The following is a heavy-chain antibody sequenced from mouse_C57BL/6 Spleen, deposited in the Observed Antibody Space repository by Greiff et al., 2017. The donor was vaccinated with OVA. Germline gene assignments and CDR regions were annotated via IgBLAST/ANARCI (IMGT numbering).Heavy chain of an antibody. CDR2: IYPSDSET. CDR3: ARRMYGSSSFAY. Sequence: VQLQQPGAELVRPGSSVKLSCKASGYTLTSYWMDWVKQRPGQGLEWIGNIYPSDSETHYNQKFKDKATLTVDKSSSTAYMQLSSLTSEDSAVYYCARRMYGSSSFAYWGQGTLVTVSA. CDR1: GYTLTSYW. V-gene: IGHV1-61*01. D-gene: IGHD1-1*01. J-gene: IGHJ3*01.